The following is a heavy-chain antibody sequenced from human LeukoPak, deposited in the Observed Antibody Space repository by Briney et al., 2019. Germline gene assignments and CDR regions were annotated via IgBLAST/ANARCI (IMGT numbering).Heavy chain of an antibody. CDR3: ARQVVVVIIANFDY. J-gene: IGHJ4*02. D-gene: IGHD3-22*01. Sequence: SQTLSLTRTVSGGSISSSSYYWGWIRQPPGKGLEWIGSIYYGGSTYYAPSPKNRVTISVDTSKNQFSLKLRSLTAADTAVYYCARQVVVVIIANFDYWGQGTLVTVSS. CDR2: IYYGGST. CDR1: GGSISSSSYY. V-gene: IGHV4-39*01.